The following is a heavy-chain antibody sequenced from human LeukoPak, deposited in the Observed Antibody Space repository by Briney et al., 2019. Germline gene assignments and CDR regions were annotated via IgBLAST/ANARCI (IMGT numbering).Heavy chain of an antibody. D-gene: IGHD2-2*01. V-gene: IGHV3-48*01. CDR2: INSRSSSI. CDR1: GFTFSSYS. Sequence: GGSLRLSCAASGFTFSSYSMNWVRQAPGKGLEWVSYINSRSSSIDYADSVKGRFTISRDNSKNTLYLQMNSLRAEDTAVYYCARDGIVVVPAAIPSSNWFDPWGQGTLVTVSS. CDR3: ARDGIVVVPAAIPSSNWFDP. J-gene: IGHJ5*02.